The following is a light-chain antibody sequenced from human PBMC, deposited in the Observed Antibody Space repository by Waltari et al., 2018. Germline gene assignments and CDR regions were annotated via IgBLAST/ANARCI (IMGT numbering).Light chain of an antibody. CDR1: ALPRQS. Sequence: SYELTQPPSVSVSPGQTARITCSGDALPRQSAYLYQQRPGQAPMLMIYQDTQRPSEIPERFSGSSSGTTVTLTISEVQAEDEADYYCQSADGSGTYVVFGGGIKLTV. V-gene: IGLV3-25*03. J-gene: IGLJ2*01. CDR2: QDT. CDR3: QSADGSGTYVV.